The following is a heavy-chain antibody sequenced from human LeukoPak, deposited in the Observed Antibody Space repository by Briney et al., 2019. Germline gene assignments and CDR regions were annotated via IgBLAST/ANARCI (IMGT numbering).Heavy chain of an antibody. CDR2: INPNSGGT. Sequence: ASVKVSCKASGHTFTGYNIHWVRQAPGQGLEWMGWINPNSGGTKYAQNFQGRVTMTRDTSISTAYMELSSLRSDDTAVYFCTREWPVNTALVTAYFDPWGQGTLVTVSS. V-gene: IGHV1-2*02. J-gene: IGHJ5*02. CDR3: TREWPVNTALVTAYFDP. CDR1: GHTFTGYN. D-gene: IGHD5-18*01.